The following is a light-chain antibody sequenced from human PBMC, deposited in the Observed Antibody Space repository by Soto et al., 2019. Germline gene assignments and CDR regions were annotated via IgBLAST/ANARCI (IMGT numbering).Light chain of an antibody. CDR3: QQYNSYPWT. J-gene: IGKJ1*01. Sequence: DIQMTQSPSTLSASVGDRVTITCRASQSISNWLAWYQQKPGKAPKLLIYKASSLESGVQSRFSGSGSGTEFTLTISSLQPDDFATYYCQQYNSYPWTFGQGTKVEIK. CDR1: QSISNW. V-gene: IGKV1-5*03. CDR2: KAS.